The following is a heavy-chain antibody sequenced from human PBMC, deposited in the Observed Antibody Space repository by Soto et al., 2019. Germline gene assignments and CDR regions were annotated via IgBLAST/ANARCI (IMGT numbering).Heavy chain of an antibody. CDR1: GFTFSSYA. CDR2: ISYDGSNK. J-gene: IGHJ5*02. CDR3: ARERGNYYDSSGYINWFDP. D-gene: IGHD3-22*01. V-gene: IGHV3-30-3*01. Sequence: GGSLRLSCAASGFTFSSYAMHWVRQAPGKGLEWVAVISYDGSNKYYADSVKGRFTISRDNSKNTLYLQMNSLRAEDTAVYYCARERGNYYDSSGYINWFDPWGQGTLVTVSS.